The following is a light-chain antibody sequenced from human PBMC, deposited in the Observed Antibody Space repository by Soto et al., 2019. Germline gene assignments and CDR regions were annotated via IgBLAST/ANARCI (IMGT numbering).Light chain of an antibody. CDR1: SSDVGGYNY. V-gene: IGLV2-8*01. CDR3: CSYAGSNNFVV. CDR2: EVT. Sequence: QSALTQPPSASGSPGQSVTISCTGTSSDVGGYNYVSWYQQHPGKAPKLIIYEVTERPSGVPDRFSGSKSGNTASLTVSGLQAEDEADYHCCSYAGSNNFVVFGGGTKLTVL. J-gene: IGLJ2*01.